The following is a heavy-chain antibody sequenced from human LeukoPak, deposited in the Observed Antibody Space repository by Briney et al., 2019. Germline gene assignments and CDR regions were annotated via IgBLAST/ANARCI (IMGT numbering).Heavy chain of an antibody. J-gene: IGHJ4*02. CDR1: GFTFSSYE. CDR2: ISSSGSTI. V-gene: IGHV3-48*03. CDR3: ARESIAVAYNY. Sequence: GGSLRLSRAASGFTFSSYEMNWVRQAPGKGLEWVSYISSSGSTIYYADSVKGRFTISRDNAKNSLYLQMNSLRAEDTAVYYCARESIAVAYNYWGQGTLVTVSS. D-gene: IGHD6-19*01.